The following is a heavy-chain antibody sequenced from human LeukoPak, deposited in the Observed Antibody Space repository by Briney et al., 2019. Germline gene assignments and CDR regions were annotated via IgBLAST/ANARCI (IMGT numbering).Heavy chain of an antibody. D-gene: IGHD5-18*01. J-gene: IGHJ5*02. CDR2: ISDSGGST. CDR1: GFSFSSYA. V-gene: IGHV3-23*01. Sequence: PGGSLRLSCAASGFSFSSYAMTWVRQAPGKGLEWVSVISDSGGSTYYADSVKGRFTISRDNSKNTVYLQMNSLRAEDTAVYYCARVYSVDTAMADIRVGGLRHHNWFDPWGQGTLVTVSS. CDR3: ARVYSVDTAMADIRVGGLRHHNWFDP.